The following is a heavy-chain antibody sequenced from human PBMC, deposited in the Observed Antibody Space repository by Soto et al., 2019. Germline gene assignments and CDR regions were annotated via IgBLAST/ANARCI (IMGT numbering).Heavy chain of an antibody. CDR3: ARGSGIVALPGELEDVKYDY. J-gene: IGHJ4*02. V-gene: IGHV4-34*01. Sequence: QVQLQQWGAGLVKPSETLSLSCAVYGQSFSGHSWAWIRQPPGKGLEWIGEINESGSTYYNPSLKSPSPHSTGTSKDQFSLKPGSVRATDTAAYFCARGSGIVALPGELEDVKYDYWGQGTLVNVSS. CDR2: INESGST. D-gene: IGHD1-1*01. CDR1: GQSFSGHS.